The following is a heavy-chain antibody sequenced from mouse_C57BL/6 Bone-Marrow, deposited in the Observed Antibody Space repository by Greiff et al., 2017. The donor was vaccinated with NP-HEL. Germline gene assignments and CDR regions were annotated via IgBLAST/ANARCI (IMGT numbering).Heavy chain of an antibody. V-gene: IGHV2-9*02. CDR3: ARGITTVVEGAWFAY. J-gene: IGHJ3*01. CDR2: IWAGGST. Sequence: LQESGPGLVAPSQSLSITCTVSGFSLTSYGVNWVRQPPGKGLEWLGVIWAGGSTNYNSALMSRLSISKDNSKSQVFLKMSSLQTDDTAMYYCARGITTVVEGAWFAYWGQGTLVTVSA. CDR1: GFSLTSYG. D-gene: IGHD1-1*01.